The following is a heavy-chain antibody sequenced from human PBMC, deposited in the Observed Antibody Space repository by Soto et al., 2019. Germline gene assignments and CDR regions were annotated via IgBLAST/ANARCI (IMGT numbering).Heavy chain of an antibody. D-gene: IGHD2-2*01. CDR3: ARVPDR. V-gene: IGHV4-34*01. CDR2: IYHSGST. CDR1: GGSFSGYY. Sequence: SETLSLTCAVYGGSFSGYYWSWIRQPPGKGLEWIGEIYHSGSTYYNPSLKSRVTISVDRSKNQFSLKLSSVTAADTAVYYCARVPDRWGQGTLVTVSS. J-gene: IGHJ5*02.